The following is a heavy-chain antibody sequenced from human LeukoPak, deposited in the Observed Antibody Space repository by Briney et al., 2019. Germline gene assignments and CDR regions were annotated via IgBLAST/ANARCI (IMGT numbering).Heavy chain of an antibody. J-gene: IGHJ5*02. D-gene: IGHD2-2*02. CDR1: GGSISSGGYY. V-gene: IGHV4-31*03. CDR3: ARADSDDNIVVVPAAIRRRQNWFDP. Sequence: SETLSLTCTVSGGSISSGGYYWSWIRQHPGKGLEWIGYIYYSGSTYYNPSLKSRVTISVDTSKNQFSLKLSSATAADTAVYYCARADSDDNIVVVPAAIRRRQNWFDPWGQGTLVTVSS. CDR2: IYYSGST.